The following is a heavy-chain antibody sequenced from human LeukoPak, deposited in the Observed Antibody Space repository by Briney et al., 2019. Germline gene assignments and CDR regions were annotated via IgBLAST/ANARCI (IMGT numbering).Heavy chain of an antibody. V-gene: IGHV3-9*01. CDR1: EFTFSSYW. CDR2: ISWSSDNF. J-gene: IGHJ4*02. D-gene: IGHD3-22*01. Sequence: SLRLSCAASEFTFSSYWMHWVRQAPGKGLEWVSGISWSSDNFGYADSVKGRFTISRDNAKKSLYLEMNGLRAEDTAMYYCVKDLGFGMIVPRGFHYWGQGTLVSVSS. CDR3: VKDLGFGMIVPRGFHY.